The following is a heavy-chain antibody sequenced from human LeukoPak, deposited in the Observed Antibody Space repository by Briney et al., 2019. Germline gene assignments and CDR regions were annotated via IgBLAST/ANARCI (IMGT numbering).Heavy chain of an antibody. CDR2: ISSSSSYI. J-gene: IGHJ4*02. CDR1: GFTFSSYA. V-gene: IGHV3-21*01. D-gene: IGHD3-16*02. CDR3: ASFSGVWGSYRYPFDY. Sequence: NPGGSLRLSCAASGFTFSSYAMNWVRQAPGKGLEWVSSISSSSSYIYYADSVKGRFTISRDNAKNSLYLQMNSLRAEDTAVYYCASFSGVWGSYRYPFDYWGQGTLVTVSS.